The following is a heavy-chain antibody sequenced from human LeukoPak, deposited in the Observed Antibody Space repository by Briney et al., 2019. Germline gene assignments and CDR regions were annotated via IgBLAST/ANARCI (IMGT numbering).Heavy chain of an antibody. CDR3: ARDLVGLRLGELSLSDY. CDR1: GGSISSYY. V-gene: IGHV4-59*01. J-gene: IGHJ4*02. CDR2: IYYSGST. D-gene: IGHD3-16*02. Sequence: SETLSLTCTVSGGSISSYYWSWIRQPPGKGLEWIGYIYYSGSTNYNPSLKSRVTISVDTSKNQFSLKLSSVTAADTAVYYCARDLVGLRLGELSLSDYWGQGTLVTVSS.